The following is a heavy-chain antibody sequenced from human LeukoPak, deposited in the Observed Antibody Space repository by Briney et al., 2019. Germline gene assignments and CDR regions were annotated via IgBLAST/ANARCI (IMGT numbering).Heavy chain of an antibody. CDR1: WFTFSNAW. CDR2: ISSSSYI. Sequence: GGSLRLSCAASWFTFSNAWMSWVRQAPGKGLEWVSSISSSSYIYYADSVKGRFTISRDNAKNSLYLQMNSLRAEDRAVYYCAKALNSGYPDYYYYYYMDVWGKRTTVTFSS. J-gene: IGHJ6*03. V-gene: IGHV3-69-1*01. D-gene: IGHD5-12*01. CDR3: AKALNSGYPDYYYYYYMDV.